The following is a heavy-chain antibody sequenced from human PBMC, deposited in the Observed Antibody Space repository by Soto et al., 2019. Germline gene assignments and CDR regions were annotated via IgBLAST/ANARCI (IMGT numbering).Heavy chain of an antibody. Sequence: GGSLRLSCAASGFTFSSYAMHWVRQAPGKGLGWVAVISYDGSNKYYADSVKGRFTISRDNSKNTLYLKMNSLRAEDTAVYYWARAYERDYFGYWGQGT. CDR3: ARAYERDYFGY. V-gene: IGHV3-30-3*01. CDR2: ISYDGSNK. D-gene: IGHD3-16*01. CDR1: GFTFSSYA. J-gene: IGHJ4*02.